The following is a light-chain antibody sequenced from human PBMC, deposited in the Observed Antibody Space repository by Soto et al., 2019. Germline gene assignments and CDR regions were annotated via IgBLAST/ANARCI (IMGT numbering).Light chain of an antibody. CDR3: QQYGSSPWT. V-gene: IGKV3-20*01. CDR2: GAS. CDR1: QSASSSY. Sequence: EIVFTQSPGTLSLSPGERATLSCRASQSASSSYLAWYQQKPGQAPRLLIYGASTRATGIPDGFSGSGSGTDFTLTISGLEPEDFAVYYCQQYGSSPWTFGQGTKVDTK. J-gene: IGKJ1*01.